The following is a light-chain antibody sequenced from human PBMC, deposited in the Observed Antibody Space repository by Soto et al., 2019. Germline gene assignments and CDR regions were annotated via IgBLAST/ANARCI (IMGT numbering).Light chain of an antibody. J-gene: IGLJ2*01. V-gene: IGLV3-21*02. CDR3: QVWERNSDHPVV. CDR1: NIGSKS. CDR2: DDG. Sequence: ELTQPPSVSVAPGQTARITCGGNNIGSKSVHWYQQRPGQAPVLVVYDDGDRPSGIPERFSASKSGNTATLTFSRVEAGDEAEYYCQVWERNSDHPVVFGGGTKVTVL.